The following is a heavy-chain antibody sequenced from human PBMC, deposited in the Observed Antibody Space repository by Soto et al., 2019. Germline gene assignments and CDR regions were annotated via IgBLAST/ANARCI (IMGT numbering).Heavy chain of an antibody. CDR2: INGGGTNI. CDR1: GFTFSSYE. J-gene: IGHJ4*02. Sequence: EVQLVESGGGLVQPGGSLRLSCAASGFTFSSYEMNWVRQAPVKGLEWVSYINGGGTNIYYADAVKGRFTISRHNAKSSLDLQMTLLRAKDTAVYYCARDKGTDAGAIDNWGQGILVTVSS. D-gene: IGHD3-16*01. CDR3: ARDKGTDAGAIDN. V-gene: IGHV3-48*03.